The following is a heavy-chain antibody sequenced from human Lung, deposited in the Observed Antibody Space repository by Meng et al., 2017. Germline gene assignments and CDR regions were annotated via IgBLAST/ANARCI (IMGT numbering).Heavy chain of an antibody. CDR2: IYYSGST. CDR3: VGTIGYYYAMAY. J-gene: IGHJ4*02. V-gene: IGHV4-31*03. Sequence: QVHLQQWGAGLLKPSQTLSLTCTVSGGSISSGGYYWSWIRQYPGKGLEWIGYIYYSGSTYYNPSLRTRVTISLDTSKNQFSLKLSSVTAADTAVYYCVGTIGYYYAMAYWGQGTLVTVSS. D-gene: IGHD3-22*01. CDR1: GGSISSGGYY.